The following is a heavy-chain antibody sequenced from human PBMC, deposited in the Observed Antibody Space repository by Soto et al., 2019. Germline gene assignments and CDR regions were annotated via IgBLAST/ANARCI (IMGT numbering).Heavy chain of an antibody. CDR3: AKSLKKSCTKGVCYTRYYYGMEG. CDR2: INPNSGGT. Sequence: ASVKVSCKASGYTFTGYYMHWVRQAPGQGLEWMGWINPNSGGTNYAQKFQGRVTMTRDTSISTAYMELSRLRSDDTAVYYCAKSLKKSCTKGVCYTRYYYGMEGCGRLTTLPV. D-gene: IGHD2-8*01. V-gene: IGHV1-2*02. J-gene: IGHJ6*01. CDR1: GYTFTGYY.